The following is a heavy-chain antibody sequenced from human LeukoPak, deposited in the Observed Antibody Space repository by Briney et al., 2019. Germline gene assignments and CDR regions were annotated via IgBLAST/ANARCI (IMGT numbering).Heavy chain of an antibody. V-gene: IGHV4-61*05. Sequence: SETLSLTCTVSGGSISSSSYYWGWIRQPPGKGLEWIGYIYYSGSTNYNPSLKSRVTISVDTSKNQFSLKLSSVTAADTAVYYCAGVTTRRKTGDYWGQGTLVTVSS. J-gene: IGHJ4*02. CDR1: GGSISSSSYY. D-gene: IGHD4-17*01. CDR3: AGVTTRRKTGDY. CDR2: IYYSGST.